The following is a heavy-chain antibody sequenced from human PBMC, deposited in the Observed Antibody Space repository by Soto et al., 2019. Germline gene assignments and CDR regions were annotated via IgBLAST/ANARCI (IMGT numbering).Heavy chain of an antibody. CDR2: IYHSGST. CDR3: ARIVAPDAQAGWFDP. V-gene: IGHV4-30-2*01. CDR1: GVSISSGGYS. Sequence: PSETLSLTCAVSGVSISSGGYSWSWIRQPPGRGLEWIGYIYHSGSTYYNPSLKSRVTISVDRSKNQFSLKLSSVTAADTAVYYCARIVAPDAQAGWFDPWGQGTLVTVSS. D-gene: IGHD5-12*01. J-gene: IGHJ5*02.